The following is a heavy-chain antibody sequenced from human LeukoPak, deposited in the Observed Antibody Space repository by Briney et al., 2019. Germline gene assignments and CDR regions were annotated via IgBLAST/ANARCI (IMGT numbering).Heavy chain of an antibody. V-gene: IGHV1-8*03. J-gene: IGHJ3*02. CDR2: MNPNSGNT. Sequence: GASVKVSCKASGYTFTSYDINWVRQATGQGLEWMGWMNPNSGNTGYAQKLQGRVTITRNTSISTAYMELGSLRSEDTAVYYCARGVVVNAFDIWGQGTMVTVSS. D-gene: IGHD3-22*01. CDR3: ARGVVVNAFDI. CDR1: GYTFTSYD.